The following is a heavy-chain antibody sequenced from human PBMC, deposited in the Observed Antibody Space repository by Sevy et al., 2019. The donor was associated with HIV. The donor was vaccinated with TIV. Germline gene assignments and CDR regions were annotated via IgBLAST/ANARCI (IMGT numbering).Heavy chain of an antibody. CDR2: ISSSSSYI. Sequence: GGSLRLSCAASGFTFSSYSMNWVRQAPGKGLEWVSSISSSSSYIYYADSVKGRFTISRDNAKNSLYLQMNSLRAEDTAVYYCASSIAVAGEFDYWGQRTLVTVSS. J-gene: IGHJ4*02. V-gene: IGHV3-21*01. D-gene: IGHD6-19*01. CDR1: GFTFSSYS. CDR3: ASSIAVAGEFDY.